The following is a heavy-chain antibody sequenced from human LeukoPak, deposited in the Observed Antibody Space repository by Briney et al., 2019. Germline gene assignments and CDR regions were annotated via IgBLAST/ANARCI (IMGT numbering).Heavy chain of an antibody. CDR1: GFTFHIYA. CDR2: ISGSGSST. CDR3: AKHRGPYVGIANNWFDP. V-gene: IGHV3-23*01. Sequence: GGSLRLSCVASGFTFHIYAMNWVRQAPGKGLEWVSAISGSGSSTHYADSVKGRFTISRDNSKNTIYLEMNSLRGEDTAVYYCAKHRGPYVGIANNWFDPWGQGTLVIVSS. J-gene: IGHJ5*02. D-gene: IGHD4-23*01.